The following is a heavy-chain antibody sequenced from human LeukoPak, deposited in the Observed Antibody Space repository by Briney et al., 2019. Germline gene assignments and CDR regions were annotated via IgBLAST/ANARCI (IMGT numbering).Heavy chain of an antibody. CDR3: ARGRYCSSTSCYTGVFGYYYYYMDV. J-gene: IGHJ6*03. CDR1: GGSFSGYY. Sequence: PSETLSLTCAVYGGSFSGYYWSWIRQPPGKGLEWIGEINHSGSTNYNPSLKSRVTISVDTSKNQFSLKLSSVTAADTAVYYCARGRYCSSTSCYTGVFGYYYYYMDVWGKGTTVTVSS. V-gene: IGHV4-34*01. D-gene: IGHD2-2*02. CDR2: INHSGST.